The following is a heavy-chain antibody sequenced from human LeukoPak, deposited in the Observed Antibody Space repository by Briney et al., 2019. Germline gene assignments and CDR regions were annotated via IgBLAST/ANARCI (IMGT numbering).Heavy chain of an antibody. D-gene: IGHD6-19*01. V-gene: IGHV3-23*01. Sequence: GGSLRLSCAASGFTFSRYALSWVRQAPGRGLEWVSTITRSGTNTYSAVSVKGRLTISRDNSKSTLYLQMNSLRAEDTAVYYCAKGQISSGWYWGQGTLVTVSS. CDR3: AKGQISSGWY. CDR2: ITRSGTNT. CDR1: GFTFSRYA. J-gene: IGHJ4*02.